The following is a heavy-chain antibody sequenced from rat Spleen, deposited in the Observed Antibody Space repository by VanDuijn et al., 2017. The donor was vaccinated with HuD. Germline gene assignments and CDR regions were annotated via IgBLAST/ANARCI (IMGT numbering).Heavy chain of an antibody. CDR1: GFTFSDYY. Sequence: EVQLVEAGGGLVQPGRSMKLSCAASGFTFSDYYMAWVRQAPTKGLEWVATITYDGSSTYYRDSVKGRFTISRDNAKSTLYLQMDSLKSEDTATYYCARHTTDLYYFDYWGQGVMVTVSS. CDR3: ARHTTDLYYFDY. D-gene: IGHD1-6*01. J-gene: IGHJ2*01. CDR2: ITYDGSST. V-gene: IGHV5-29*01.